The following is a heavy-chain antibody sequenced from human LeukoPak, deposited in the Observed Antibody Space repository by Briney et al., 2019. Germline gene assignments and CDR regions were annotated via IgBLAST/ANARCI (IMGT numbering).Heavy chain of an antibody. J-gene: IGHJ4*02. Sequence: SQTLSLTCTVSGGSISSGGYYWSWIRQHPGKGLEWIGYIYYSGSTNYNPSLKSRVTISVDTSKNQFSLKLSSVTAADTAVYYCARCAYSGSYYDYWGQGTLVTVSS. CDR2: IYYSGST. CDR3: ARCAYSGSYYDY. D-gene: IGHD1-26*01. V-gene: IGHV4-31*03. CDR1: GGSISSGGYY.